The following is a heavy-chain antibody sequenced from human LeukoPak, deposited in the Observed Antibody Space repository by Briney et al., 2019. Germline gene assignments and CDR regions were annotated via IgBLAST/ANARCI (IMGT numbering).Heavy chain of an antibody. CDR2: IYTSGST. D-gene: IGHD3-3*01. Sequence: SETQSLTCTVSGGSISSGSYYWSWIRQPAGKGLEWIGRIYTSGSTNYNPSLKSRVTISVDTSKNQFSLKLSSVTAADTAVYYCARFYDFWSGYYFDYWGQGTLVTVSS. J-gene: IGHJ4*02. CDR1: GGSISSGSYY. CDR3: ARFYDFWSGYYFDY. V-gene: IGHV4-61*02.